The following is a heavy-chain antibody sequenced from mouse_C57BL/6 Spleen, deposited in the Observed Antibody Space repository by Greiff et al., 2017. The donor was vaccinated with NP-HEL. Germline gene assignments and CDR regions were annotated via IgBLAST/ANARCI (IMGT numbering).Heavy chain of an antibody. D-gene: IGHD1-1*01. V-gene: IGHV1-26*01. J-gene: IGHJ2*01. CDR3: ARDVILRSYFDY. CDR2: INPNNGGT. CDR1: GYTFTDYY. Sequence: EVQLQQSGPELVKPGASVKISCKASGYTFTDYYMNWVKQSHGKSLEWIGDINPNNGGTSYNQKFKGKATLTVDKSSSTAYMELRSLTSEDSAVYYCARDVILRSYFDYWGQGTTLTVSS.